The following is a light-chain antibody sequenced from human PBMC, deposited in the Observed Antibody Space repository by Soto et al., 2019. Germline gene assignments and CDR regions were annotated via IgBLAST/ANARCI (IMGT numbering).Light chain of an antibody. Sequence: EIVLTQSPGTLSLSPGERATLSCRASQSVSSSYLAWYQQKPGQAPRLLIYGASSRATGIPDRFSGSGSGTDFTLTISRLEPEYFVVYYCQQYGSSPFTFLPRTKVNIK. V-gene: IGKV3-20*01. CDR3: QQYGSSPFT. CDR1: QSVSSSY. J-gene: IGKJ3*01. CDR2: GAS.